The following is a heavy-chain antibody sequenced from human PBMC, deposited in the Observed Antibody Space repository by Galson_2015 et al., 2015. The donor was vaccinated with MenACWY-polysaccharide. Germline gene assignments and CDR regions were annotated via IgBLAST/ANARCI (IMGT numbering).Heavy chain of an antibody. V-gene: IGHV1-18*01. CDR1: GYIFTSYG. CDR3: ARDSRFFDSSAYPLDY. J-gene: IGHJ4*02. Sequence: SVKVSCKASGYIFTSYGISWVRQAPGQTFEWMGWITAYDGKTKYAQKFQGRVTLTKDTYKSTAYMELRSLRSDDTAVYYCARDSRFFDSSAYPLDYWGQGTLVTVPS. D-gene: IGHD3-22*01. CDR2: ITAYDGKT.